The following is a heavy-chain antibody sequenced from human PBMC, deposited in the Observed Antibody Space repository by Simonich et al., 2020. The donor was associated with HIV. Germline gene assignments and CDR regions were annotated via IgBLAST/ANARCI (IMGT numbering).Heavy chain of an antibody. J-gene: IGHJ4*02. Sequence: QVQLQQWGAGLLKPSETLSLTCAVYGGSFSGYYWSWIRQPPGQGLEWIGEINHSGSTNYHPSLKSRVTRSVDTSKNQFSLKLSSVTAADTAVYYCARRHPTTVTTPYFDYWGQGTLVTVSS. D-gene: IGHD4-17*01. CDR2: INHSGST. CDR3: ARRHPTTVTTPYFDY. V-gene: IGHV4-34*01. CDR1: GGSFSGYY.